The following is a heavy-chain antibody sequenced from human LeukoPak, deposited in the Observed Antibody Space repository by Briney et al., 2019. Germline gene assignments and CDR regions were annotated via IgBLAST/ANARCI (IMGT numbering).Heavy chain of an antibody. J-gene: IGHJ4*02. Sequence: SETLSLTCAVYGGSFSGYYWSWIRQPSGKGLEWIGEINHSGSTNYNPSLKSRVTISVDTSKNQFSLKLSSVTAADTAVYYCARGGRCSSTSCLFDYWGQGTLVTVSS. V-gene: IGHV4-34*01. CDR3: ARGGRCSSTSCLFDY. D-gene: IGHD2-2*01. CDR1: GGSFSGYY. CDR2: INHSGST.